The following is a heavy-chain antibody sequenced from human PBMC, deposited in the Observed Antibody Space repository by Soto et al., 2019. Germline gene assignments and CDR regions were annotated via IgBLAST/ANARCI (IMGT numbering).Heavy chain of an antibody. D-gene: IGHD3-3*02. V-gene: IGHV3-30*02. J-gene: IGHJ3*01. CDR2: IRFDGTNI. CDR3: AKDSIDHNGIYDPFDF. Sequence: HPGGSLRLSCAVPGLLFSGYGMHWVRQAPGKGLEWVAIIRFDGTNIKYADSVRGRFTISRDNSKNMMFLQLNSLRAEDTAVYYCAKDSIDHNGIYDPFDFWGQGTMVTVSS. CDR1: GLLFSGYG.